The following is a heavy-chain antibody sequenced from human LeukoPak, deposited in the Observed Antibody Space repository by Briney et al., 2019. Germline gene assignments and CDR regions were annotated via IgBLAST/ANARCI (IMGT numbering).Heavy chain of an antibody. J-gene: IGHJ4*02. D-gene: IGHD3-22*01. CDR1: GGTFSSYA. CDR2: IIPIFGTA. CDR3: ARDGDYYDSSGYHI. V-gene: IGHV1-69*13. Sequence: ASVKVSCKASGGTFSSYAISWVRQAPGQGLEWMGGIIPIFGTANYAQKFQGRVTITADESTSTAYMELSSLRSEDTAVYYCARDGDYYDSSGYHIWGQGTLVTVSS.